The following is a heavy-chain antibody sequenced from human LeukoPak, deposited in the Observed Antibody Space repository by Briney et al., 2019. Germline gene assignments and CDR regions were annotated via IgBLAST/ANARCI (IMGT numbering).Heavy chain of an antibody. D-gene: IGHD3-9*01. J-gene: IGHJ4*02. V-gene: IGHV4-4*07. CDR3: ARVPYYDILTGYYPFDY. Sequence: NASETLSLTCTVSGGSISSYYWSWIRQPAGKELEWIGRFYTSGSSNYNPSLKSRVTMSVDTSKNQFSLKLSSVTAEDTAVYYCARVPYYDILTGYYPFDYWGQGTLVTVSS. CDR2: FYTSGSS. CDR1: GGSISSYY.